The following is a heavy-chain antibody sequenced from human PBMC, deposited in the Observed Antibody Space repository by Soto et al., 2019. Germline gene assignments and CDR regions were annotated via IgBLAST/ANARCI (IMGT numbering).Heavy chain of an antibody. D-gene: IGHD3-22*01. CDR3: ARNSFYGGYYDSSGPYYFDY. CDR1: GGSISSGGYY. CDR2: IYYSGST. Sequence: SETLSLTCSVSGGSISSGGYYWSWIRQHPGKGLEWIGYIYYSGSTYYNPSLKSRVTISVDTSKNQFSLKLSSVTAADTAVYYCARNSFYGGYYDSSGPYYFDYWGQRTQVTVSS. V-gene: IGHV4-31*03. J-gene: IGHJ4*02.